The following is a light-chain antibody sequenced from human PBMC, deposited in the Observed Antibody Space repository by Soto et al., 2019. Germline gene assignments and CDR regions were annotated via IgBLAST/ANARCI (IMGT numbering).Light chain of an antibody. J-gene: IGKJ1*01. V-gene: IGKV3-20*01. CDR3: QQYGSSFWT. Sequence: EIVLTQSPGTLSLSPGERATLSCRASQSVSSSYLAWYQQKPGQAPRLLIYGASSRATGIPDRFSGSGSGTDFTLTISRLEPEDFAVCYCQQYGSSFWTFGQGTKVEIK. CDR2: GAS. CDR1: QSVSSSY.